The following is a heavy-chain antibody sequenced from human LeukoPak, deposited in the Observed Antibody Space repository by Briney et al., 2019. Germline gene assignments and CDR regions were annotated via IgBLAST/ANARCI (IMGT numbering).Heavy chain of an antibody. CDR3: ARGDDSGYYDYFDY. J-gene: IGHJ4*02. Sequence: GGSLRLSCAASGFTVDSNYLSWVRQAPGKRLEWVSTIYTGGNTYYAASVKGRFTISRDFSKNTVFLHMNSLRAEDTAMYYCARGDDSGYYDYFDYWGQGALVTVSS. CDR1: GFTVDSNY. V-gene: IGHV3-53*01. D-gene: IGHD3-22*01. CDR2: IYTGGNT.